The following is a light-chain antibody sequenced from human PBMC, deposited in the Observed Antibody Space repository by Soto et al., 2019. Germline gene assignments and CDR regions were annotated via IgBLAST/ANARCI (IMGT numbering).Light chain of an antibody. Sequence: EIVMAQSPGTLPVSTEEGATLSCRASQSVDRNLAWYQQKPGQAPRLLIYGASTRPTGIPDRFSGSGSGTEFTLTISSLQPEDVATYYCQKCKIAPFTFGGGTKVDI. J-gene: IGKJ4*01. CDR3: QKCKIAPFT. V-gene: IGKV3D-15*01. CDR2: GAS. CDR1: QSVDRN.